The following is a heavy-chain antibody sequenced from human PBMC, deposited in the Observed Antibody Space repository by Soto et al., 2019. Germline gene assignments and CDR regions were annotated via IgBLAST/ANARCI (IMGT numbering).Heavy chain of an antibody. J-gene: IGHJ4*02. CDR3: AKGAHSVGATHFDY. V-gene: IGHV3-30*02. Sequence: GGSLRLSCAASGFTFSNYGMHWVRQAPGKGLEWVAVMWYDGINKYYADSVKGRFTISRDNSKNTLYLQMNSLRVEDTAVYYCAKGAHSVGATHFDYWGQGTLVTVSS. CDR2: MWYDGINK. CDR1: GFTFSNYG. D-gene: IGHD1-26*01.